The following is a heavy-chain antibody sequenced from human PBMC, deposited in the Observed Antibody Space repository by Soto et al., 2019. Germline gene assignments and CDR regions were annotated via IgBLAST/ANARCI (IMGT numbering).Heavy chain of an antibody. CDR3: ARGHRSSGKIFDS. Sequence: EVQLVESGGGLVKPGGSVRLSCAASGFTFSNAWMSWVRQAPGKGLEWVGRIKSKSAGGTTEYDAPVKDRFTISRDDSKNSLYLQMNSLKIEDTAVYYCARGHRSSGKIFDSRGQGTLVTVSS. CDR1: GFTFSNAW. CDR2: IKSKSAGGTT. D-gene: IGHD3-22*01. J-gene: IGHJ4*02. V-gene: IGHV3-15*01.